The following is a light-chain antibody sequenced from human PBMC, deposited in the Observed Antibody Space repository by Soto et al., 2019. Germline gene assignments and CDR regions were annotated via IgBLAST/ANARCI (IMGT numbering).Light chain of an antibody. J-gene: IGLJ1*01. Sequence: QSVLTQPPSVSAAPGQTVTISCSGDTSNIGSNYVSWYQQVPGKAPKLLIYDNENRPSGIPDRFSGSRSGTSATLAITGLQTGDEASYYCGSWGSSVTGSFYVFGSATKLTVL. CDR1: TSNIGSNY. CDR3: GSWGSSVTGSFYV. CDR2: DNE. V-gene: IGLV1-51*01.